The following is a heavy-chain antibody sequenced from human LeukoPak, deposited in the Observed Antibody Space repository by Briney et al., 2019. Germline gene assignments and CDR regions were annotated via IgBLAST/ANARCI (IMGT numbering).Heavy chain of an antibody. J-gene: IGHJ3*02. CDR1: GFTFSNAW. CDR3: TTDRGIKYGNAFDI. D-gene: IGHD2-15*01. CDR2: IKSKTDGGTT. V-gene: IGHV3-15*01. Sequence: GGSLRLSCAASGFTFSNAWMSWVRQAPGKGLEWVGRIKSKTDGGTTDYAAPVKGRFTISRDDSKNTLYLQMNSLKTEDTAVYYCTTDRGIKYGNAFDIWGQGTMVTVSS.